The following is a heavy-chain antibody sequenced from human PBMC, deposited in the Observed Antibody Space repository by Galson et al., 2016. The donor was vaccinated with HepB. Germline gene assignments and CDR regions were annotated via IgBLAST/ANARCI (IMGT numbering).Heavy chain of an antibody. D-gene: IGHD3-3*01. J-gene: IGHJ6*02. CDR3: ARERGYDFWSGYYSPHKYGMDV. CDR1: GFTFSSYS. Sequence: SLRLSSAVSGFTFSSYSLNWVRQAPGKRLEGGSSISGSTTYRYYADSLKGRFTISINNAKNSLFLQMNSLRAEDTAVYYCARERGYDFWSGYYSPHKYGMDVWGQGTTVTVSS. CDR2: ISGSTTYR. V-gene: IGHV3-21*01.